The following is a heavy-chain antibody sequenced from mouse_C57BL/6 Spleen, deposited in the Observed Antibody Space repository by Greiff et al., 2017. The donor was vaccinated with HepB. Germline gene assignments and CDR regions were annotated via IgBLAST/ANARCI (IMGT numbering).Heavy chain of an antibody. CDR2: IDPSDSYT. Sequence: VQLQQSGAELVRPGTSVKLSCKASGYTFTSYWMHWVKQRPGQGLEWIGVIDPSDSYTNYNQKFKGKATLTVDTSSSTAYMQLSSLTSEDSAVYYCARDYGSSLNPDYWGQGTTLTVSS. J-gene: IGHJ2*01. CDR1: GYTFTSYW. V-gene: IGHV1-59*01. CDR3: ARDYGSSLNPDY. D-gene: IGHD1-1*01.